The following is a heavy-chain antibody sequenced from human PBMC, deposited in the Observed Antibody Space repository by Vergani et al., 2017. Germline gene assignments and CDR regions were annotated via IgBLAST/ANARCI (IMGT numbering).Heavy chain of an antibody. V-gene: IGHV3-23*01. CDR3: AKTRGNSFNSWDI. CDR1: GFTFSSYA. Sequence: EVQLLESGGGLVQPGGSLRLSCAASGFTFSSYAMSWVRQAPGKGLEWVSAISHGAGNLYYADSVRGRFTISRDDSTNTLFLHMSNLRPEDTAMYYCAKTRGNSFNSWDIWGRGTTVTVSS. CDR2: ISHGAGNL. J-gene: IGHJ6*02. D-gene: IGHD5-12*01.